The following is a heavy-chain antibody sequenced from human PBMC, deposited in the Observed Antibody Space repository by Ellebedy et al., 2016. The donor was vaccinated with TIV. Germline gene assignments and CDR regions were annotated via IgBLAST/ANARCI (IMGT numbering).Heavy chain of an antibody. CDR1: GGTFSNYA. D-gene: IGHD6-19*01. J-gene: IGHJ4*02. CDR3: AKSQPHNEPGSGWTLDS. CDR2: IIPIFGSA. Sequence: SVKVSCXASGGTFSNYAISWVRQAPGQGLEWMGGIIPIFGSANYTQKFQGRVTITADESTSTAYMELSSLRSEDTAVYYCAKSQPHNEPGSGWTLDSWGQGTLVTVSS. V-gene: IGHV1-69*13.